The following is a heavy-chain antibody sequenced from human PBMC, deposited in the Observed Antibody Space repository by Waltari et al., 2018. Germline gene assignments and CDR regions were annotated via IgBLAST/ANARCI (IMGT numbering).Heavy chain of an antibody. Sequence: QVQLQQWGAGLLKPSETLSLTCAVYGGSFSGYYWSWIRQPPGTGLEWIGEINHSGSTNYNPSLKSRVTISVDTSKNQFSLKLSSVTAADTAVYYCARGPTSGSACYSRGNWDDPWGQGTLVTVSS. D-gene: IGHD6-13*01. V-gene: IGHV4-34*01. CDR3: ARGPTSGSACYSRGNWDDP. CDR2: INHSGST. CDR1: GGSFSGYY. J-gene: IGHJ5*02.